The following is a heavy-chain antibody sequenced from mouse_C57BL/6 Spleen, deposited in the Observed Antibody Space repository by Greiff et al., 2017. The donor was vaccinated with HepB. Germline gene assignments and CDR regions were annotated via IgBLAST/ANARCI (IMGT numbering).Heavy chain of an antibody. CDR2: ISSGGDYI. CDR3: TRALYYGPYYYAMDY. V-gene: IGHV5-9-1*02. D-gene: IGHD2-1*01. CDR1: GFTFSSYA. Sequence: EVKLVESGEGLVKPGGSLKLSCAASGFTFSSYAMSWVRQTPEKRLEWVAYISSGGDYIYYADTVKGRFTISRDNARNTLYLQMSSLKSGDTAMYYCTRALYYGPYYYAMDYWGKVTSVTVAS. J-gene: IGHJ4*01.